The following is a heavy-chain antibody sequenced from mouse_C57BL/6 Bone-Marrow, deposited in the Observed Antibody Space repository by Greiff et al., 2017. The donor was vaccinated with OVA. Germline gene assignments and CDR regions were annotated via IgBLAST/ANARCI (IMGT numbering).Heavy chain of an antibody. CDR2: IHPNSGST. D-gene: IGHD1-1*01. V-gene: IGHV1-64*01. J-gene: IGHJ2*01. Sequence: QVQLQQPGAELVKPGASVKLSCKASGYTFTSYWMHWVKQRPGQGLEWIGMIHPNSGSTNYNEKFKSKATLTVDKSSSTAYMQLSSLTSDDSAVYYCARIYYGSPYYFDYWGQGTTLTVSS. CDR3: ARIYYGSPYYFDY. CDR1: GYTFTSYW.